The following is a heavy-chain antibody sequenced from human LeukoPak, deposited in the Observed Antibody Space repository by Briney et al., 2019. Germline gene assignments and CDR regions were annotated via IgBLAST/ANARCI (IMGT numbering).Heavy chain of an antibody. CDR1: GYTFTGYY. D-gene: IGHD3-22*01. V-gene: IGHV1-2*02. J-gene: IGHJ3*02. Sequence: ASVKVSCKASGYTFTGYYMHWVRQAPGQGLEWMGWINPNSGDTNYAQKFQGRVTMTRDTSISTAYMELSRLRSDDTAVYYCARDVYYYDSSGYQRAFDIWGQGTMVTVSS. CDR3: ARDVYYYDSSGYQRAFDI. CDR2: INPNSGDT.